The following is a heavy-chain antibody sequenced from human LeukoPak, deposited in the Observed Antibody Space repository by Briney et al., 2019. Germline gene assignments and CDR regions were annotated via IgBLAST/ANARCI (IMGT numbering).Heavy chain of an antibody. D-gene: IGHD4-17*01. V-gene: IGHV3-23*01. Sequence: PGGSLRLSCSASGFTLSSYAMGWVRQAPGKGLEWVSSISGSGGNTYYADSVEGRFTISRDNSKNTLYLQMNNLRAEDTAVYYCARGRGGDYVPSRFDYWGQGTLVTVSS. CDR3: ARGRGGDYVPSRFDY. CDR2: ISGSGGNT. J-gene: IGHJ4*02. CDR1: GFTLSSYA.